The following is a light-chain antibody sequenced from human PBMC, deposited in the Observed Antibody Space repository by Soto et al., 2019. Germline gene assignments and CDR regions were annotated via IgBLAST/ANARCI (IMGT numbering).Light chain of an antibody. V-gene: IGLV2-14*01. CDR1: NNDVGGYNY. CDR3: SSFTSVHTAV. J-gene: IGLJ2*01. CDR2: HVT. Sequence: QSALPQPASVSGYPGQSITISCTGSNNDVGGYNYVSWYQQHPGKVPKLLIYHVTNRPSGISDRFSGSKSGNTASLTISGLQPEDEADYYCSSFTSVHTAVFGGGT.